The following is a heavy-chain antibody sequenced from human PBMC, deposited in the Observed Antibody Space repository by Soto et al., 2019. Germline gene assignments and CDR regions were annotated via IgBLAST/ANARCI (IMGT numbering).Heavy chain of an antibody. V-gene: IGHV4-59*08. Sequence: PSETLSLTCTVSGGSISSYYWSWIRQPPGKGLEWIGYIYYSGSTNYNPSLKSRVTISVDTSKNQFSLKLSSVTAADTAVYYCARPRIAVAGTVFWFDPWGQGTLVTVSS. CDR1: GGSISSYY. J-gene: IGHJ5*02. D-gene: IGHD6-19*01. CDR2: IYYSGST. CDR3: ARPRIAVAGTVFWFDP.